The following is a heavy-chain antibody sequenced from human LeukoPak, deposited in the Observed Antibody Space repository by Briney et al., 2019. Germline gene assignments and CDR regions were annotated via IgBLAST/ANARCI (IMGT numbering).Heavy chain of an antibody. D-gene: IGHD2-15*01. V-gene: IGHV4-34*01. Sequence: SETLSLTCAVYGGSFSGYYWSWIRQPPGKGLEWIGEINHSGSTNYNPSLKSRVTISVDASKNQFSLKLSSVTAADTAVYYCARGRGFATPLYYYYYYMDVWGKGTTVTVSS. CDR3: ARGRGFATPLYYYYYYMDV. CDR2: INHSGST. J-gene: IGHJ6*03. CDR1: GGSFSGYY.